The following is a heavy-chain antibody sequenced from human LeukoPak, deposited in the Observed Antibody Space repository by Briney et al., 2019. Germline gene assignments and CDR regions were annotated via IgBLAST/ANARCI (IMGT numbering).Heavy chain of an antibody. CDR1: GYTFTSYG. CDR3: ARGLFGNYYYYYMDV. CDR2: ISAYNGNT. D-gene: IGHD3-16*01. Sequence: GASVEVSCKASGYTFTSYGISWVRQAPGQGLEWMGWISAYNGNTNYAQKLQGRVTMTTDTSTSTAYMELRSLRSDDTAVYYCARGLFGNYYYYYMDVWGKGTTVTVSS. J-gene: IGHJ6*03. V-gene: IGHV1-18*01.